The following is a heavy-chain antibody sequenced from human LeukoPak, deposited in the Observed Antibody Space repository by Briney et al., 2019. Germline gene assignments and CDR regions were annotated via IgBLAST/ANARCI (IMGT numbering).Heavy chain of an antibody. J-gene: IGHJ4*02. CDR2: IYYSGST. Sequence: SGTLSLTCTVSGGSISSYYWSWIRQPPGKGLEWIGYIYYSGSTNYNPSLKSRVTISVDTSKNQFSLKLSSVTAADTAGYYCARMKSGYVASGFDYWGQGTLVTVSS. V-gene: IGHV4-59*01. CDR3: ARMKSGYVASGFDY. D-gene: IGHD5-12*01. CDR1: GGSISSYY.